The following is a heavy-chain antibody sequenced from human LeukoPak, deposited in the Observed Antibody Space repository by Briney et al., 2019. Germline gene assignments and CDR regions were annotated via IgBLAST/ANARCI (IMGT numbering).Heavy chain of an antibody. CDR1: GFTFSSYA. CDR2: ISGSGGST. J-gene: IGHJ1*01. V-gene: IGHV3-23*01. Sequence: PGGSLRLSCAASGFTFSSYAMSWVRQAPGKGLEWVSAISGSGGSTYYADSVKGRFTISRDNSKNTLYLQMNSLRAEDTTVYYCARGGYCSGATCQYFQHWGQGTLVTVSS. D-gene: IGHD2-15*01. CDR3: ARGGYCSGATCQYFQH.